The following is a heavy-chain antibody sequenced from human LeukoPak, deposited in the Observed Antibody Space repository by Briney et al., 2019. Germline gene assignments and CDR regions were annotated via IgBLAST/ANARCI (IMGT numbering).Heavy chain of an antibody. Sequence: GGSLRLSCTASGFTFGDYAMSWVRQAPGKGLEWVGFIRSKAYGGTTEYAASVKGRFTISRDDSKSIAYLQMNSLKTEDTAVYYCTRGSDDYGAIRDFDYWGQGTLVTVSS. CDR1: GFTFGDYA. V-gene: IGHV3-49*04. J-gene: IGHJ4*02. CDR2: IRSKAYGGTT. CDR3: TRGSDDYGAIRDFDY. D-gene: IGHD4-17*01.